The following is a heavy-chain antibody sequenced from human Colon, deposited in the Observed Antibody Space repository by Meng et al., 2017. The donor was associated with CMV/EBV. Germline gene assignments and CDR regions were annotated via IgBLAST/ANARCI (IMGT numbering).Heavy chain of an antibody. Sequence: SQTRSLTGAISGDSVSRDTVGWNWIRQSPSRGLEWLGRTYYRSRWLDDYAEFVRSRIRIDADTSKNQVSLQLNSVTPEDTGVYYCARRHTSGWYYFDSWGQGTLVTVSS. CDR1: GDSVSRDTVG. V-gene: IGHV6-1*01. CDR2: TYYRSRWLD. CDR3: ARRHTSGWYYFDS. J-gene: IGHJ4*02. D-gene: IGHD6-19*01.